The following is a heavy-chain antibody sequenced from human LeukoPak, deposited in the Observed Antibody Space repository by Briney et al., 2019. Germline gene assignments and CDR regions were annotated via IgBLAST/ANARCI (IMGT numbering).Heavy chain of an antibody. Sequence: PSETLSLTCTVSGGSISSYYWSWIRQPAGKGLEWIGRIYTSGSTNYNPSLKSRVTISVDTSKNQFSLKLNSVIATDTAVYYCARRYDFWSGYPPPLDYWGQGTLVTVSS. CDR3: ARRYDFWSGYPPPLDY. V-gene: IGHV4-4*07. J-gene: IGHJ4*02. D-gene: IGHD3-3*01. CDR1: GGSISSYY. CDR2: IYTSGST.